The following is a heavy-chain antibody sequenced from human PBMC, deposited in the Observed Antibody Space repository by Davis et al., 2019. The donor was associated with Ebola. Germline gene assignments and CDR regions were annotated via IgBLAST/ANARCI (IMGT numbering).Heavy chain of an antibody. CDR3: TLTVTTMDY. J-gene: IGHJ4*02. Sequence: GESLKISCAASGFTFSGSAMHWVRRASGKGLEWVGRIRSKANSYATAYAASVKGRFTISRDDSKNTAYLQMNSLKTEDTAVYYCTLTVTTMDYWGQGTLVTVSS. CDR1: GFTFSGSA. V-gene: IGHV3-73*01. D-gene: IGHD4-17*01. CDR2: IRSKANSYAT.